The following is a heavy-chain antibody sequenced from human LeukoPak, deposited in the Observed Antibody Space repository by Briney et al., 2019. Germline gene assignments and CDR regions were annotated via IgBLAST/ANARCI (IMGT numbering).Heavy chain of an antibody. D-gene: IGHD3-22*01. CDR3: ARHYYDSSGSLSDY. CDR1: GGTFSSYA. Sequence: ASVKVSCKASGGTFSSYAISWVRQAPGQGLEWMGGIIPIFGTANYAQKFQGRVTITTDESTSTAYMELSSLRSEDTAVYYCARHYYDSSGSLSDYWGQGTLVTVSS. V-gene: IGHV1-69*05. J-gene: IGHJ4*02. CDR2: IIPIFGTA.